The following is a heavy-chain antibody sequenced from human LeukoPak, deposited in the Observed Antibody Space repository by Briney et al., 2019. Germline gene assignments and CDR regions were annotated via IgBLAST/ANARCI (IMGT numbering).Heavy chain of an antibody. CDR1: GYTFTGYY. Sequence: GASVKVSCKASGYTFTGYYMHWVRQAPGQGLEWMGWISPNSGGTNYAQKFQGRVTMTRDTSISTAYMELSRLRSDDTAVYYCARDADEVATIGYWGQGTLVTVSS. D-gene: IGHD5-24*01. CDR2: ISPNSGGT. CDR3: ARDADEVATIGY. J-gene: IGHJ4*02. V-gene: IGHV1-2*02.